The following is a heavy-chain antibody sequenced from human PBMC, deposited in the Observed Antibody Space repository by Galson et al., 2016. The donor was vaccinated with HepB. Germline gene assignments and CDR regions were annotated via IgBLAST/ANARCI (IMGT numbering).Heavy chain of an antibody. CDR3: ARAYQYTLDY. CDR2: INQDGSEK. CDR1: GLTFCRFW. Sequence: SLRLSCAASGLTFCRFWMTWVRQAPGKGLEWVANINQDGSEKHYLDSVRGRFTISRDNAKNSLYLQMNSLRAEDTAVYFCARAYQYTLDYWGQGTLVTVSS. D-gene: IGHD1-1*01. V-gene: IGHV3-7*04. J-gene: IGHJ4*02.